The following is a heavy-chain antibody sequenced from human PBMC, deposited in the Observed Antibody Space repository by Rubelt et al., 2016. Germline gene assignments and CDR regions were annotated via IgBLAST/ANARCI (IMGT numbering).Heavy chain of an antibody. D-gene: IGHD1-26*01. J-gene: IGHJ4*02. Sequence: VQLVESGGGVVQPGGPLRLSCAASGFTVSSNYMSWVRQAPGKGLEWVSIIYADGTTYYADSVRGRFIISRDISKNTVYLQMNSLRAEDTALYYCASGRSVFDFWGQGTLVIVSA. CDR3: ASGRSVFDF. CDR2: IYADGTT. CDR1: GFTVSSNY. V-gene: IGHV3-66*01.